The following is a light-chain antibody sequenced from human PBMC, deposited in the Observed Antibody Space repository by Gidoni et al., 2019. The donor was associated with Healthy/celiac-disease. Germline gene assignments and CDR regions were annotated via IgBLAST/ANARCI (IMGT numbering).Light chain of an antibody. CDR2: QDS. Sequence: SYELTQPPPVSVSPGQTASITCYGDKLGDKYACWYQQKPGQSPVLVTYQDSKRPSGIPERFSGSNSGNTATLTISGTQAMDEADYYCQAWDSSTGVFGTGTKVTVL. J-gene: IGLJ1*01. CDR3: QAWDSSTGV. V-gene: IGLV3-1*01. CDR1: KLGDKY.